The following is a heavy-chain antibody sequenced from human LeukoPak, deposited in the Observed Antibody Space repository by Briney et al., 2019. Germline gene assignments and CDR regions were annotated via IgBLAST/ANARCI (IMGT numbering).Heavy chain of an antibody. Sequence: ASVKVSCKASGYTFTGYYMHWVRQAPGQGLERMGWINPNSGGTNSEQNFQGRVTMSRDTSISTVYMELSRLRSDDTALYYCAREGVIGDGYNFFDYWGQGTLVTVSS. J-gene: IGHJ4*02. V-gene: IGHV1-2*02. D-gene: IGHD5-24*01. CDR3: AREGVIGDGYNFFDY. CDR2: INPNSGGT. CDR1: GYTFTGYY.